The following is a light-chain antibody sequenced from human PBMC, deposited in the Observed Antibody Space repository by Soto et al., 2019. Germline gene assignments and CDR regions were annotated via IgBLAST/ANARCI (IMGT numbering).Light chain of an antibody. V-gene: IGLV1-40*01. CDR2: GNT. CDR1: NSNIGAGYP. CDR3: QSYDYTLSGVI. J-gene: IGLJ2*01. Sequence: QSVLTQPPSVTGAPGQRVTISCTGSNSNIGAGYPVHWYQQFPGTAPKLLIYGNTNRPSGVPDRFSGSKSGTSASLAITGLQVEDEADYYCQSYDYTLSGVIFGGGTKLTVL.